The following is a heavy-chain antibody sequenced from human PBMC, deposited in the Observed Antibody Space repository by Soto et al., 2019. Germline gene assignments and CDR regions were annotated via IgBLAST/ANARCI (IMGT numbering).Heavy chain of an antibody. CDR2: ICSSSSYI. Sequence: PGGSLRLSCAASGFTFSSYSMNWVRQAPGKGLEWVSSICSSSSYIYYADSVKGRFTISRDNSKNTLYLQMNSLRAEDTAVYYCATTHITDYYDSGPVMQAFDIWGQGTMVTVSS. V-gene: IGHV3-21*01. CDR1: GFTFSSYS. J-gene: IGHJ3*02. CDR3: ATTHITDYYDSGPVMQAFDI. D-gene: IGHD3-22*01.